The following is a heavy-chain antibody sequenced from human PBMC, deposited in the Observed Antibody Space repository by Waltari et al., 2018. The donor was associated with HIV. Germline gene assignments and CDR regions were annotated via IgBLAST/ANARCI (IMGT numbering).Heavy chain of an antibody. CDR1: GGSISSGGYY. D-gene: IGHD3-10*01. V-gene: IGHV4-31*03. Sequence: QVQLQESGPGLVKSSKTLSLPCTVSGGSISSGGYYWNWIRQHPGKGLEWIGYIQHSGSTYYNPSLKSRVSISVNTSKNQFSLNLTSVTAADTAVYYCARVSDSYGTVFEYWGQGTLVSVSS. J-gene: IGHJ4*02. CDR2: IQHSGST. CDR3: ARVSDSYGTVFEY.